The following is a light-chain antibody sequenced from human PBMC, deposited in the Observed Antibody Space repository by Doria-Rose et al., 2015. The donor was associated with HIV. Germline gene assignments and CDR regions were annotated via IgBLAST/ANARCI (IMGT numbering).Light chain of an antibody. CDR2: DGS. CDR3: HQYGTSWT. Sequence: DIVMTQSSGTLSLSPGERATLSCRASQGFSSTYLAWYQQKPGQAPSLLIYDGSTRATGIPDRFSASGSGTDFTLTINRLEPEGFALYYCHQYGTSWTFGQGTKVEI. J-gene: IGKJ1*01. CDR1: QGFSSTY. V-gene: IGKV3-20*01.